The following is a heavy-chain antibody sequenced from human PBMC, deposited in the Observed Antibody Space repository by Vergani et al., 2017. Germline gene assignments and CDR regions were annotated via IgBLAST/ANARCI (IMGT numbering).Heavy chain of an antibody. CDR2: IIPIFGTA. CDR3: ARVESRKNYYGMDV. V-gene: IGHV1-69*06. Sequence: QVQLVPSGAEVKKPGSSVKVSCKASGGTFSSYAISWVRQAPGQGLEWMGRIIPIFGTANYAQKFQGRVTMTTDTSTSTAYMELRSLRSDDTAVYYCARVESRKNYYGMDVWGQGTTVTVSS. CDR1: GGTFSSYA. J-gene: IGHJ6*02.